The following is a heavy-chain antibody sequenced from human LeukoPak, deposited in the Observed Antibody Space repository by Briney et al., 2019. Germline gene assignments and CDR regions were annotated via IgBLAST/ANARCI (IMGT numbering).Heavy chain of an antibody. CDR2: IYPGDSDT. J-gene: IGHJ4*02. CDR3: VRHLKYSSGRHYFDY. Sequence: GESLKISCEASGYSFSSQWIGWVRQMPGKGLEWMGIIYPGDSDTRYSPSFKGQVTISADKSINTSYLQWTTLKASDSAMYYCVRHLKYSSGRHYFDYWGQGTQVTVSS. V-gene: IGHV5-51*01. D-gene: IGHD6-19*01. CDR1: GYSFSSQW.